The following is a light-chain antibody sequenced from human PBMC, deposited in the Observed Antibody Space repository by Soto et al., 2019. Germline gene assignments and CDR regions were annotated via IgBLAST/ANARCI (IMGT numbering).Light chain of an antibody. CDR3: QQYITSPWT. Sequence: EIVSTQSPGTLSLSTGESATLSSRARQSVSSNSLAWYQHRPGQAPRLLMYGASTRATGIPDRFSGTGSGSGTDFTLTISRLEPEDFAVYYCQQYITSPWTFGQGTKVDIK. CDR2: GAS. CDR1: QSVSSNS. J-gene: IGKJ1*01. V-gene: IGKV3-20*01.